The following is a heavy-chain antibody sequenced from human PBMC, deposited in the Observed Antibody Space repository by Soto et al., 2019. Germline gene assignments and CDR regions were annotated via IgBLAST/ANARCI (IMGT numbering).Heavy chain of an antibody. D-gene: IGHD2-15*01. Sequence: PGGSLRLSCAASGFTFSTYGMYWVRQAPGKGLEYVSTISSNGRSTYFVSSVRGRFTISRDNSKNTLYLQMGSLRAEDTAVYYCAGDGCSGGSCYPRPGFDYWGQGTLVTVSS. CDR2: ISSNGRST. CDR3: AGDGCSGGSCYPRPGFDY. CDR1: GFTFSTYG. J-gene: IGHJ4*02. V-gene: IGHV3-64*01.